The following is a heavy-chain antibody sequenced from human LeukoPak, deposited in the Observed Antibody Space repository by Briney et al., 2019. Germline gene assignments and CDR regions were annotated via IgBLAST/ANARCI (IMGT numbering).Heavy chain of an antibody. CDR3: AKKAVAALYYFDY. Sequence: GGSLRLSCAASGFTLSSYAMSWVRQAPGKGLEWVSAISGSGGSTYYADSVKGRFTISRDNSKNTLYLQMNSLRAEDAAVYYCAKKAVAALYYFDYWGQGTLVTVSS. CDR2: ISGSGGST. D-gene: IGHD6-19*01. V-gene: IGHV3-23*01. J-gene: IGHJ4*02. CDR1: GFTLSSYA.